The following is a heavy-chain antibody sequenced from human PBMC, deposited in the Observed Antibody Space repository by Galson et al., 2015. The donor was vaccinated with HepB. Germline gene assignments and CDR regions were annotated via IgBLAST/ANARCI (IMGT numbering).Heavy chain of an antibody. J-gene: IGHJ3*02. CDR1: GGSISSGGYY. Sequence: TLSLTCTVSGGSISSGGYYWSWIRQHPGKGLEWIGYIYYSGSTYYNPSLKSRVTISVDTSKNQFSLKLSSATAADTAVYYCARAVYNYGDYVYNWPEGDAFDIWGQGTMVTVSS. CDR2: IYYSGST. D-gene: IGHD4-17*01. V-gene: IGHV4-31*03. CDR3: ARAVYNYGDYVYNWPEGDAFDI.